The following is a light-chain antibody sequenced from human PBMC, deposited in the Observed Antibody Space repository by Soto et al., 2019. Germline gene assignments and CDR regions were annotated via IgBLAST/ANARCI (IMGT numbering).Light chain of an antibody. Sequence: EIVLTQSPATLSLSPGERAALSCRASQSVSSYLAWYQQKPGQAPRLLIYDASNRATGIPARFSGSGSGTDFTLTISSLEPEDFATYYCQHYNSYSEAFGQGTKV. CDR3: QHYNSYSEA. CDR1: QSVSSY. J-gene: IGKJ1*01. CDR2: DAS. V-gene: IGKV3-11*01.